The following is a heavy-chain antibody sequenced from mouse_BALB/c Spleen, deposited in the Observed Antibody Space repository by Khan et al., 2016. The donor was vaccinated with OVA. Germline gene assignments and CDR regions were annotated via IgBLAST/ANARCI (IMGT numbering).Heavy chain of an antibody. CDR3: ANHGSSSAWLTY. V-gene: IGHV1-7*01. Sequence: QVQLQQSGAELAKPGASVKMSCKASGYTFTSYWMHWVKQRPGQGLEWIGYINPSTGYTEYNQRFKDKATLTADKSSSTAYMQLSILTSEESAVYYCANHGSSSAWLTYWGQGTLVTVSA. J-gene: IGHJ3*01. CDR1: GYTFTSYW. D-gene: IGHD1-1*01. CDR2: INPSTGYT.